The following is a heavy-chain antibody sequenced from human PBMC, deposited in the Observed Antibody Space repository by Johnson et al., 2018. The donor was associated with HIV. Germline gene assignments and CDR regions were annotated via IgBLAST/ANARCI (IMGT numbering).Heavy chain of an antibody. CDR2: ISGSGGST. CDR1: GFTFSSYA. J-gene: IGHJ3*02. D-gene: IGHD6-13*01. CDR3: AKPAAAARYAFDI. V-gene: IGHV3-23*04. Sequence: EVQLVESGGGLIQPGGSLRLSCAASGFTFSSYAMSWVRQAPGKGLEWVSAISGSGGSTYYADSVKGRFTISRDNSKNTLYLQMNSLKPEDTAVYYCAKPAAAARYAFDIWGQGTMVTVSS.